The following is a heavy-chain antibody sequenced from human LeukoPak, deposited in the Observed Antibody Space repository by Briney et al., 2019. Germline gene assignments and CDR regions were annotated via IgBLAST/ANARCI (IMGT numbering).Heavy chain of an antibody. V-gene: IGHV4-59*01. Sequence: SETLSLTCTVSGGSISSYYWSWIRQPPGKGLEWIGYIYYSGSTNYNPPLKSRVTISVDTSKNQFSLKLSSVTAADTAVYYCARAHPHFDSWGQGTLVTVSS. CDR3: ARAHPHFDS. J-gene: IGHJ4*02. CDR1: GGSISSYY. CDR2: IYYSGST.